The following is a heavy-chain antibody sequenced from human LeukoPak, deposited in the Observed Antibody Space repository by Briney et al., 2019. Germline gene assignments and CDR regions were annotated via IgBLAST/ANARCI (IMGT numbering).Heavy chain of an antibody. CDR3: ARWVSGGSCYDY. V-gene: IGHV4-39*01. J-gene: IGHJ4*02. CDR2: IYYSGST. Sequence: PSETLSLTCTVSGDSISSYYWGWIRQPPGKGLEWIGSIYYSGSTYYNPSLKSRVTISVDTSKNQFSLKLSSVTAADTAVYYCARWVSGGSCYDYWGQGTLVTVSS. CDR1: GDSISSYY. D-gene: IGHD2-15*01.